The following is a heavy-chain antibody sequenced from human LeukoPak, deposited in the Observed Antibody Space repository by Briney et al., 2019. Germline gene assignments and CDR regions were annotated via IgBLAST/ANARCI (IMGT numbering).Heavy chain of an antibody. J-gene: IGHJ4*02. Sequence: PGGSLRLSCAAPGFTFSSYAMSWVRQAPGEGLEWVSGISGSGGSTYYADSVKGRFTISRDNSKNTLYLQMNSLRAEDTAVYYCAKTPASLRSSLLIDYWGQGTLVTVSS. CDR3: AKTPASLRSSLLIDY. V-gene: IGHV3-23*01. D-gene: IGHD6-13*01. CDR1: GFTFSSYA. CDR2: ISGSGGST.